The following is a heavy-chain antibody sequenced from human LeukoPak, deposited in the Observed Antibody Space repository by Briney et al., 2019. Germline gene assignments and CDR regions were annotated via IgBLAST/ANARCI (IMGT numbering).Heavy chain of an antibody. CDR1: GGSISSSTYY. D-gene: IGHD3-22*01. Sequence: SETLSLTCTVSGGSISSSTYYWGWIRRPPGKGLEWIGTIYFSGNTYYSPSRTSRVTISVDTSKNQFSLNLSSVTAADTAVYYCARLRDYDRYFDLWGRGTLVTVSS. J-gene: IGHJ2*01. CDR2: IYFSGNT. CDR3: ARLRDYDRYFDL. V-gene: IGHV4-39*01.